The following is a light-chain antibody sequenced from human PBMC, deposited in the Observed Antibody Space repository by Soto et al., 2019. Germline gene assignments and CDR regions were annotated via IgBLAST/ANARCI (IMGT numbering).Light chain of an antibody. CDR1: QSISNW. Sequence: IRMTKSPSPLPASVGDRVTITCRASQSISNWLAWYQQKPGTAPKVLIYHASNLQSGVPSRFSGSGSGTEFTLTISSLQPDDLATYYCQQYNRYSLGQGTKVDIK. J-gene: IGKJ1*01. CDR2: HAS. V-gene: IGKV1-5*01. CDR3: QQYNRYS.